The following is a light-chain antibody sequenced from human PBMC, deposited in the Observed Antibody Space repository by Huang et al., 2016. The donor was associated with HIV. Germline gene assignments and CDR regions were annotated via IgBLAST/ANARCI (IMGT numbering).Light chain of an antibody. CDR2: LGS. CDR3: MQSLQTPPT. CDR1: ESLLYTNGFRY. J-gene: IGKJ1*01. V-gene: IGKV2-28*01. Sequence: DIVMSQSPLSLTVPPGEPASISGKSNESLLYTNGFRYLNWYLQKPGLSPHRLIYLGSNRASGVPDRFSGSGTGIEFTLTISRVEADDVGVYYCMQSLQTPPTFGQGTKVEI.